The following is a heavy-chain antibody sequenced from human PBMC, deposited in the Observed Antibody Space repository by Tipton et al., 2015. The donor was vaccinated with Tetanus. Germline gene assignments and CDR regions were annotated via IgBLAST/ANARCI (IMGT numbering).Heavy chain of an antibody. J-gene: IGHJ4*02. Sequence: TLSLTCTIYGGSFSGYYWSWIRQPPGRGLEWIGEIPRSGITTCNPSLGSRVTISQDTSKRQFSLKLNSVTAADTAVYYCARGVDRTKAWIDWGQGTLVTVSS. CDR2: IPRSGIT. CDR1: GGSFSGYY. V-gene: IGHV4-34*01. D-gene: IGHD5-12*01. CDR3: ARGVDRTKAWID.